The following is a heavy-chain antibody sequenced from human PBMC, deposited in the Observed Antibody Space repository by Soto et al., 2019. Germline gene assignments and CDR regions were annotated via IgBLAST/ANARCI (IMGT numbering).Heavy chain of an antibody. CDR1: GFTFDDYA. V-gene: IGHV3-9*01. D-gene: IGHD2-15*01. Sequence: EVQLVESGGGLVQPGRSLRLSCAASGFTFDDYAMHWVRQAPGKGLEWVSGISWNSGSIGYADSVKGRFTISRDNAKNSLYLQMNSLRGEDTALYYCAKQRAATPDAFDIWGQGTMVTVSS. J-gene: IGHJ3*02. CDR2: ISWNSGSI. CDR3: AKQRAATPDAFDI.